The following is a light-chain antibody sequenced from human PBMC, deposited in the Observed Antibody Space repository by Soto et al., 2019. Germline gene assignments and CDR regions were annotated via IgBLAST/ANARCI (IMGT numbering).Light chain of an antibody. CDR3: QHYGSSPQT. CDR2: GAS. Sequence: DIVITQSPATLSVSPGEGATVSCRASQSVSSHLAWYQHKPGQAPRLLIYGASSRATGIPDRFSGSGSGTDFTLTISRLEPEDFAVYYCQHYGSSPQTFGQGTKADIK. CDR1: QSVSSH. J-gene: IGKJ1*01. V-gene: IGKV3-20*01.